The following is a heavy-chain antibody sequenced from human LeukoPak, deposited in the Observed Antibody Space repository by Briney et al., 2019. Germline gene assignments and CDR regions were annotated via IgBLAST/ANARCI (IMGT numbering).Heavy chain of an antibody. CDR2: IYYSGST. V-gene: IGHV4-31*03. CDR3: ATTTVTTPPGFDI. D-gene: IGHD4-17*01. CDR1: GVSISSGGYY. J-gene: IGHJ3*02. Sequence: PSETLSLTCTVSGVSISSGGYYWSWIRQHPGKGLEWIGYIYYSGSTYYNPSLKSRVTISVDTSKNQFSLKLSSVTAADTAVYYCATTTVTTPPGFDIWGQGTMVTGSS.